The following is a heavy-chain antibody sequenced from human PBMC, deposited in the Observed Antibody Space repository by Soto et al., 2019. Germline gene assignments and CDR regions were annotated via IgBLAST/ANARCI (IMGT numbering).Heavy chain of an antibody. CDR3: ARGGVDYYDSSGYYFSPYYFDY. Sequence: SETLSLTCAVYGGSFSGYYWSWIRQPPGKGLEWIGEINHSGSTNYNPSLKSRVTISVDRSKNQFSLKLSSVTAADTAVYYCARGGVDYYDSSGYYFSPYYFDYWGQGTLVTVSS. V-gene: IGHV4-34*01. D-gene: IGHD3-22*01. CDR1: GGSFSGYY. J-gene: IGHJ4*02. CDR2: INHSGST.